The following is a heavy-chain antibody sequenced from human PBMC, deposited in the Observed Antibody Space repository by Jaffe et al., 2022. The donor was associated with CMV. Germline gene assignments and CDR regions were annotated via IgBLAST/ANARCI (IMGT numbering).Heavy chain of an antibody. CDR1: GYTFANYA. V-gene: IGHV1-3*01. D-gene: IGHD3-22*01. Sequence: QVQLVQSGAEVKKPGASVRVSCKASGYTFANYALHWVRQAPGQSLEWMGWINVGNGDPSYSQKFQGRVTLTRDTSASTAYMEMSGLTSEDTAVYYCARVVYYFDSGDSHGGDAFDIWGQGTMVTVSS. J-gene: IGHJ3*02. CDR2: INVGNGDP. CDR3: ARVVYYFDSGDSHGGDAFDI.